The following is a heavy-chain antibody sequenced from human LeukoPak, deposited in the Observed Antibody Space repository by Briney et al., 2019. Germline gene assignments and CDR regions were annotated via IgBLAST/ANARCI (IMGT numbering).Heavy chain of an antibody. CDR1: GGSFSGYY. CDR3: ARGPSYGYARRIRFDP. CDR2: INHSGST. D-gene: IGHD5-18*01. V-gene: IGHV4-34*01. J-gene: IGHJ5*02. Sequence: PSETLSLTCAVYGGSFSGYYWSWNRQPPGKGLEWIGEINHSGSTNYNPSLKSRVTISVDTSKNQFSLKLSSVTAADTAVYYCARGPSYGYARRIRFDPWGQGTLVTVSS.